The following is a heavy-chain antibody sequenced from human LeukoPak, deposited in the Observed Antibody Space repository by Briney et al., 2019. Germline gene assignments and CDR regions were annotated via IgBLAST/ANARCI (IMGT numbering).Heavy chain of an antibody. CDR1: GYTFTSYG. J-gene: IGHJ4*02. CDR2: INPNSGGT. CDR3: ASLYSSGWFFDY. V-gene: IGHV1-2*02. D-gene: IGHD6-19*01. Sequence: ASVKVSCEASGYTFTSYGISWVRQAPGQGLEWMGWINPNSGGTNYAQKFQGRVTMTRDTSISTAYMELSRLRSDDTAVYYCASLYSSGWFFDYWGQGTLVTVSS.